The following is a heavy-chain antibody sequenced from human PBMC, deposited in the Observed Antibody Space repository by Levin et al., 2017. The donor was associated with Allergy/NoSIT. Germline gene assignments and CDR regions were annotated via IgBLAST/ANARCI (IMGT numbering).Heavy chain of an antibody. CDR1: GGSISSYY. CDR2: ISYSGST. D-gene: IGHD4-23*01. Sequence: SQTLSLTCTVSGGSISSYYWSWIRQPPGKGLEWIGYISYSGSTNYNPSLKSRLTISVDTSKNQFSLKLSSVTTADTAMYYCARDRDYGSNPYYFDYWGQGTLVTVSS. CDR3: ARDRDYGSNPYYFDY. J-gene: IGHJ4*02. V-gene: IGHV4-59*01.